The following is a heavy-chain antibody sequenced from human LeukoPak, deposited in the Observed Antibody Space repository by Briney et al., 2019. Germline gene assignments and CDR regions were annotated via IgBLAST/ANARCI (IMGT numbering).Heavy chain of an antibody. CDR3: ARGFGSTWLEY. CDR1: GYSFTSYW. CDR2: IYPGDSDT. V-gene: IGHV5-51*01. J-gene: IGHJ1*01. D-gene: IGHD6-13*01. Sequence: GESLKISGNCSGYSFTSYWIGWVRPMPGKGLEWMGIIYPGDSDTRYSPSFQGQVPISADKSLTTAYLQWSSLKASDTAMYYCARGFGSTWLEYWGQGTLVTVSS.